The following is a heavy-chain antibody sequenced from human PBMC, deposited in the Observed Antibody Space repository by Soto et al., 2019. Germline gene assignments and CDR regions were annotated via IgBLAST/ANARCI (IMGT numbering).Heavy chain of an antibody. D-gene: IGHD3-3*01. CDR2: IKQDGTEK. Sequence: GGSLRLSCAASGFTFSSYWMIWVRQAPGKGLAWVADIKQDGTEKYYVDSVKGRFTISRDNAKNSLYLQMNSLRAEDTAVYYCARDKYYDFWIGYSNYYFDYWGQGALVTVSS. CDR1: GFTFSSYW. CDR3: ARDKYYDFWIGYSNYYFDY. J-gene: IGHJ4*02. V-gene: IGHV3-7*03.